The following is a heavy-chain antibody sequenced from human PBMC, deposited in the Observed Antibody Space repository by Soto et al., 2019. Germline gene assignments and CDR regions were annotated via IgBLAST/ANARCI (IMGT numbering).Heavy chain of an antibody. J-gene: IGHJ4*02. CDR3: ARKRGNWNYVEEFGPPYFDY. Sequence: SVKVSCKASGGTFSSYAISWVRQAPGQGLEWLGGIIPIFGTANYAQKFQGRVTITADESTSTAYMELSSLRSEDTAVYYFARKRGNWNYVEEFGPPYFDYWGQGTLVTVSS. V-gene: IGHV1-69*13. D-gene: IGHD1-7*01. CDR1: GGTFSSYA. CDR2: IIPIFGTA.